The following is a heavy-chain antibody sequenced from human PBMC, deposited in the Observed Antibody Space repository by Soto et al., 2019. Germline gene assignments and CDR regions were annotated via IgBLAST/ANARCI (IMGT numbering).Heavy chain of an antibody. J-gene: IGHJ3*02. Sequence: QVQLVQSGAEVKKPGASVKVSCKASGYTFTSYAMHWVRQAPGQRLEWMGWINAGNGNTKYSQKFQGRVTITRDTSASTAYMELSSLRSEDTAVYCCARPGVVTATNDAFDIWGQGTMVTVSS. CDR2: INAGNGNT. V-gene: IGHV1-3*01. CDR3: ARPGVVTATNDAFDI. D-gene: IGHD2-21*02. CDR1: GYTFTSYA.